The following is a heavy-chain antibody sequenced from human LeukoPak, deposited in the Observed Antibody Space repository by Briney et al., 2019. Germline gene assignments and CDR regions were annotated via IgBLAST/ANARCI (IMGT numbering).Heavy chain of an antibody. CDR1: GGSISSYY. CDR2: INHSGST. V-gene: IGHV4-34*01. D-gene: IGHD3-10*01. Sequence: SETLSLTCTVSGGSISSYYWSWIRQPPRTGLEWIGEINHSGSTNYNPSLKSRVTISVDTSKNQFSLKLSSVTAADTAVYYCAKGVADAFDIWGQGTMVTVSS. J-gene: IGHJ3*02. CDR3: AKGVADAFDI.